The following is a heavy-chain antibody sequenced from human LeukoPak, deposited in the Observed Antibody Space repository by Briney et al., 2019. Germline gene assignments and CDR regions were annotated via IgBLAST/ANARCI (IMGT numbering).Heavy chain of an antibody. Sequence: GRSLRLSCAASGFTFSSYAMHWVRQAPGKGLEWVSYISSSGSTIYYADSVKGRFTISRDNAKNSLYLQMNSLRAEDTAVYYCARDPGSGSFDYWGQGTLVTVSS. V-gene: IGHV3-48*03. CDR3: ARDPGSGSFDY. CDR2: ISSSGSTI. J-gene: IGHJ4*02. CDR1: GFTFSSYA. D-gene: IGHD3-10*01.